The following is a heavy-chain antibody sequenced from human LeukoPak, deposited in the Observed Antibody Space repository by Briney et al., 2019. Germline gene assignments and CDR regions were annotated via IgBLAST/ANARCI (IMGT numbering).Heavy chain of an antibody. J-gene: IGHJ5*02. V-gene: IGHV2-5*02. CDR3: AHRDYDILTGYYKNNWFDP. Sequence: SGPTLVKPTQTLTLTCTVSGFSLSTSGVGVGWIRQPPGKALEWLALIYWDDDKRYSPSLKSRLTITKDTSKNQVVLTMTNMDPVDTATYYCAHRDYDILTGYYKNNWFDPWGQGTLVTVSS. CDR1: GFSLSTSGVG. CDR2: IYWDDDK. D-gene: IGHD3-9*01.